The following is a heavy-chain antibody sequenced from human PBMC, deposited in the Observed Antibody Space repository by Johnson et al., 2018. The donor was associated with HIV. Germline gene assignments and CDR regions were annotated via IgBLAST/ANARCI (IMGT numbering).Heavy chain of an antibody. J-gene: IGHJ3*01. CDR3: AIPYFYDSGTYR. Sequence: VQLVESGGGLVQPGGSLRLSCVASGFTFSTYAMHWVRQAPGKGLEYVSAISSTGGNTYYANSVKGRFSISRDNSKNTLYLQMDSLRPEDTALYYCAIPYFYDSGTYRWGQGTMVTVSS. D-gene: IGHD3-22*01. CDR2: ISSTGGNT. CDR1: GFTFSTYA. V-gene: IGHV3-64*01.